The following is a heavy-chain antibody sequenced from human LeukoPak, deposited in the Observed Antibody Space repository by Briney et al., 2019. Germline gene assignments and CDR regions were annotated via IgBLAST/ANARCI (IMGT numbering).Heavy chain of an antibody. D-gene: IGHD3-16*01. Sequence: GGSLRLSCAASGFTFSSYELYWVRQAPGKGLEWISYISSRSSTIKYVDSVRGRFTISRADARESLFLQMNSLRAEDTAIYYCGASRQYVGAFDIWGQGTLVTVSS. V-gene: IGHV3-48*03. CDR2: ISSRSSTI. CDR1: GFTFSSYE. J-gene: IGHJ3*02. CDR3: GASRQYVGAFDI.